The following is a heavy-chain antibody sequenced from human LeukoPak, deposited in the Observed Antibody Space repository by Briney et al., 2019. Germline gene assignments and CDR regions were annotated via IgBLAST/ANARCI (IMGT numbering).Heavy chain of an antibody. CDR3: AKDEQVVPAADDAFDI. V-gene: IGHV3-30*02. D-gene: IGHD2-2*01. Sequence: PGGSLRLSCAASGFTFSSYGMHWVRQAPGKGLEWVAFIRYDGSNKYYADSVKGRFTISRDNSKNTLYLQMNSLRAEDTAVYYCAKDEQVVPAADDAFDIWGQGTMVTVSS. CDR1: GFTFSSYG. CDR2: IRYDGSNK. J-gene: IGHJ3*02.